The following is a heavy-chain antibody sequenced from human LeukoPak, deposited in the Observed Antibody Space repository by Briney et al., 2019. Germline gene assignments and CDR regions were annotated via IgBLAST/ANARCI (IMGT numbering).Heavy chain of an antibody. CDR2: IIPILGIA. J-gene: IGHJ4*02. CDR3: ARDPGTMVRGVIIDY. V-gene: IGHV1-69*04. Sequence: ASVKVSCKASGYTFTSYDINWVRQAPGQGLEWMGRIIPILGIANYAQKFQGRVTITADKSTSTAYMELSSLRSEDTAVYYCARDPGTMVRGVIIDYWGQGTLVTVSS. D-gene: IGHD3-10*01. CDR1: GYTFTSYD.